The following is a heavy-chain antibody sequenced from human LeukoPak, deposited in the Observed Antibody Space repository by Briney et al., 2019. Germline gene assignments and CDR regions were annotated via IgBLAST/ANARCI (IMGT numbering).Heavy chain of an antibody. CDR1: GFSFSTYA. Sequence: GGSLRLSCAASGFSFSTYAMSWVRQAPGKGLEWVSAIGCSDGSTYYADSVKGRFTISRDNSKNTLYLQMNSLRAEDTAVYYCAKPRSGSKDRGAFDIWGQGTMVTVSS. CDR3: AKPRSGSKDRGAFDI. D-gene: IGHD3-22*01. CDR2: IGCSDGST. J-gene: IGHJ3*02. V-gene: IGHV3-23*01.